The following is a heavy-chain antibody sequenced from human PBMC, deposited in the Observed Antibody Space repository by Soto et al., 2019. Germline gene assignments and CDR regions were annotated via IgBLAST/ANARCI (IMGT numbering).Heavy chain of an antibody. Sequence: QLRLQESGPGLVKPSETLSLTCTVSGGSISSISSYWGWIRQPPGKGLEWIGSIYFIGSSYSNPSLKSRVTISVDTSKNQFSLTLTSVTAADTAVYFCARQDDKSGSTSWGQGTLVTVSS. J-gene: IGHJ1*01. D-gene: IGHD3-10*01. CDR1: GGSISSISSY. V-gene: IGHV4-39*01. CDR3: ARQDDKSGSTS. CDR2: IYFIGSS.